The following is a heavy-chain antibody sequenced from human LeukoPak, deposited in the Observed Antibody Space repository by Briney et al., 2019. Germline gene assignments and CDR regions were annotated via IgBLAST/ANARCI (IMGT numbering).Heavy chain of an antibody. D-gene: IGHD6-13*01. J-gene: IGHJ3*02. Sequence: GGSLRLSCAASGFTFSSYAMRWVRQAPGQGLEWVSAISRNGGSTYYADSVKGRFTISRDNSKNTLYLQMNSLRAEDTAVYYCAKPPRQGLVRGKLHDAFDIWGQGTMVTVSS. V-gene: IGHV3-23*01. CDR2: ISRNGGST. CDR1: GFTFSSYA. CDR3: AKPPRQGLVRGKLHDAFDI.